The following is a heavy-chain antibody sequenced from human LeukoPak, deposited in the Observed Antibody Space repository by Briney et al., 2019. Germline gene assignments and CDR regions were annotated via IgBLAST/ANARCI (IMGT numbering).Heavy chain of an antibody. CDR1: GGSIHTYN. J-gene: IGHJ4*02. D-gene: IGHD5-18*01. Sequence: SETLSLTCTVSGGSIHTYNWVWIRQPAGKGLEWIGRNSISGMGDYNPSLMSRVSISVDKSNNQFYLTLTSVTAADTAVYYCARDREHSYGSDFDHWGQGMLVTVS. CDR2: NSISGMG. CDR3: ARDREHSYGSDFDH. V-gene: IGHV4-4*07.